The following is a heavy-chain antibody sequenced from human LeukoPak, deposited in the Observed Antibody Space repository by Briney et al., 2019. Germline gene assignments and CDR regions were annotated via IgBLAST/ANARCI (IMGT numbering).Heavy chain of an antibody. J-gene: IGHJ4*02. D-gene: IGHD3-22*01. CDR1: GYTFSGYA. V-gene: IGHV1-3*01. Sequence: ASVKVSCKASGYTFSGYAIHWVRQAPGQRLEWMGWINAGNGNTKYSQKFQGRVTITRDTSASTAYMELSSLRSEDTAVYYCARDGYYDSSDYLRYWGQGTLVTVSS. CDR2: INAGNGNT. CDR3: ARDGYYDSSDYLRY.